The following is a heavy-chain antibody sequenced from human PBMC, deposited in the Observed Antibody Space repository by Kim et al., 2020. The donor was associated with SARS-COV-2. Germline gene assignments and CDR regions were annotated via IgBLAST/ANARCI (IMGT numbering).Heavy chain of an antibody. D-gene: IGHD3-3*01. V-gene: IGHV4-34*01. CDR3: ARKSTIFGVVINLVFDY. Sequence: LSSRVTISVDTSKNQFSLKLSSVTAADTAVYYCARKSTIFGVVINLVFDYWGQGTLVTVSS. J-gene: IGHJ4*02.